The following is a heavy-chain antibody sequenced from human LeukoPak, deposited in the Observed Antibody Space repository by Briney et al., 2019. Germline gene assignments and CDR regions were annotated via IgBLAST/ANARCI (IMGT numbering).Heavy chain of an antibody. CDR2: IYYSGST. J-gene: IGHJ4*02. CDR3: ARVSASYPPDY. V-gene: IGHV4-59*12. Sequence: PSETLSLTCTVSGESISGFYWTWIRQPPGKGLEWIGYIYYSGSTNYNPSLKSRVTISVDTSKNQFSLQLNSVTPEDTAVYYCARVSASYPPDYWGQGTLVTVSS. CDR1: GESISGFY. D-gene: IGHD3-10*01.